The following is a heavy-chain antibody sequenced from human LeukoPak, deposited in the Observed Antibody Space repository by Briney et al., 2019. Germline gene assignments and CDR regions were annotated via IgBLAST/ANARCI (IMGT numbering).Heavy chain of an antibody. CDR1: GFTVSSNC. D-gene: IGHD6-13*01. Sequence: GGSLRLSCTVSGFTVSSNCMTWVRQAPGKGLEWVSVIYSDGTTYNADSVKGRFTISRDNFKNTLYLQINSLRAEDTAVYYCARGIAAAGTGLFNWGQGTLLTVSS. CDR3: ARGIAAAGTGLFN. J-gene: IGHJ4*02. CDR2: IYSDGTT. V-gene: IGHV3-53*01.